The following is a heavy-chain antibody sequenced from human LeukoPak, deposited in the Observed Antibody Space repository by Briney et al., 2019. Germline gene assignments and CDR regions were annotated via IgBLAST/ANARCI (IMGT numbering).Heavy chain of an antibody. J-gene: IGHJ4*02. CDR3: ATGQLWSSYYYDY. CDR2: INSDGSIT. CDR1: GLPLNNFW. Sequence: GGPLRLPCAASGLPLNNFWTHWVRQAPGKGLVWVSRINSDGSITSHADSVKGRFTISRNNAENTLYLQMNSLRAEDTAVYFCATGQLWSSYYYDYWGQGTLVTVSS. V-gene: IGHV3-74*01. D-gene: IGHD3-3*01.